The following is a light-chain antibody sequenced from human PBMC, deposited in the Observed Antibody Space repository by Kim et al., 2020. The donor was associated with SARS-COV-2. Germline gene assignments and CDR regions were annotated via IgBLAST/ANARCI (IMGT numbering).Light chain of an antibody. V-gene: IGKV1-5*03. CDR3: QQYKSDPWT. CDR1: QSVLSW. Sequence: DIQMTQFPSTLSASVGDRVTITCRASQSVLSWFAWYQQKPGQAPKLLIYRASTPESGVTSRFTGSGSATEFTLTISSLQPDDFATYFCQQYKSDPWTFGQGTKVEI. J-gene: IGKJ1*01. CDR2: RAS.